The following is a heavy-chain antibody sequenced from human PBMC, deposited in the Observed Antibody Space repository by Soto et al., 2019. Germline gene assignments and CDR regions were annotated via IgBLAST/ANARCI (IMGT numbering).Heavy chain of an antibody. J-gene: IGHJ4*02. CDR3: AKDSDFWSGYEGYFDY. CDR2: ISGSGGST. D-gene: IGHD3-3*01. Sequence: PGGSLRLSCAASGFTFSSYAMSWVRQAPGKGLEWVSAISGSGGSTYYADSVKGRFTISRDNSKNTLYLQMNSLRAEDTAVYYCAKDSDFWSGYEGYFDYWGQGTLVTVSS. V-gene: IGHV3-23*01. CDR1: GFTFSSYA.